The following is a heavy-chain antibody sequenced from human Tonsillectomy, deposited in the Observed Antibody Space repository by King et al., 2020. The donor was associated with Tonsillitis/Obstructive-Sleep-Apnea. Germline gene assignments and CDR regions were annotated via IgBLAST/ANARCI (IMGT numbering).Heavy chain of an antibody. CDR2: IYYSGST. V-gene: IGHV4-59*01. Sequence: QLQESGPGQVKPSETLSLTCTVSGGSISSYYWSWIRQPPGKGLEWIGYIYYSGSTNYNPSLKSRVTISVDTSKNQFSLKLSSVTAADTAVYYCARTPGYSSGWYWWGTPADFDYWGQGTLVTVSS. D-gene: IGHD6-19*01. J-gene: IGHJ4*02. CDR3: ARTPGYSSGWYWWGTPADFDY. CDR1: GGSISSYY.